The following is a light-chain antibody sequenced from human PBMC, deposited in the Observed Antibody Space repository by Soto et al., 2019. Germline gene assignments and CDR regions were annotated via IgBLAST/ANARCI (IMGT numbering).Light chain of an antibody. Sequence: ENVLTQSPGTLSLSPGERATLSCRASQSVSSYSLAWYQQKPGQAPRLVMYGTSNRATGIPDRFSGSGSGTDFTLTISRLEPEDFAVYYWHQYDSSPRTFGQGTKVDIK. J-gene: IGKJ1*01. CDR3: HQYDSSPRT. V-gene: IGKV3-20*01. CDR1: QSVSSYS. CDR2: GTS.